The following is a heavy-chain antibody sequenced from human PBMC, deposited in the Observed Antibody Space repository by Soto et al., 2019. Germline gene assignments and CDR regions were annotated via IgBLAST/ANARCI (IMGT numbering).Heavy chain of an antibody. CDR3: ARDVDGYCGGDCPRGSA. CDR1: GGTFSSYA. D-gene: IGHD2-21*02. CDR2: IIPIFGTA. Sequence: SVKVSCKASGGTFSSYAISWVRQAPGQGLEWMGGIIPIFGTANYAQKFQGRVTITADESTSTAYMELSSLRSEDTAVYYCARDVDGYCGGDCPRGSAWGQGTLVTVSS. J-gene: IGHJ1*01. V-gene: IGHV1-69*13.